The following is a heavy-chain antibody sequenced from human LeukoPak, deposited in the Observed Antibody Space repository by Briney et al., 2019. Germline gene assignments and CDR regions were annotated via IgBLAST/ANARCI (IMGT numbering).Heavy chain of an antibody. J-gene: IGHJ4*02. V-gene: IGHV3-7*01. CDR2: IKPTGSET. CDR1: GFTFSNYW. Sequence: GSLRLSCAASGFTFSNYWMTWVRQAPGQGPEFLANIKPTGSETYYVDPVKGRFTISRDNAKNLLFLQMNSLRGEDTALYYCGGFGYEAAVDLWGRGTLVTVSS. CDR3: GGFGYEAAVDL. D-gene: IGHD3-10*01.